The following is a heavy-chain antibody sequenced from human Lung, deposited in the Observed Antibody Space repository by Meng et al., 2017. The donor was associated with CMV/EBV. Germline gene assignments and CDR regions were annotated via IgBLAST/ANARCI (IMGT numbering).Heavy chain of an antibody. V-gene: IGHV5-51*01. CDR1: W. CDR3: AVVGSSGSREAFDL. D-gene: IGHD3-22*01. CDR2: VWPGDSEA. J-gene: IGHJ3*01. Sequence: WVAWVRQMPGQGLESIGIVWPGDSEARYSPSFEGQVTISAVRSTNTASVSSAYLQWSSLKASDTAMYYCAVVGSSGSREAFDLWGQGTMVTVSS.